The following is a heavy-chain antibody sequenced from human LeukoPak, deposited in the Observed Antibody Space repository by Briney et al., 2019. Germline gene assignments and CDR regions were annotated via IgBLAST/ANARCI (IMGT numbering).Heavy chain of an antibody. CDR2: IYHSGST. J-gene: IGHJ2*01. CDR1: GGSISSGGYY. CDR3: ARGRSGTTVTTSWDFDL. V-gene: IGHV4-31*03. D-gene: IGHD4-17*01. Sequence: SQTLSLTCTVSGGSISSGGYYWSWIRQHPGKGLEWIGYIYHSGSTYCNPSLKSRVTTSVDTSKNQFSLELSSVTAADTAVYYCARGRSGTTVTTSWDFDLWGRGTLVTVSS.